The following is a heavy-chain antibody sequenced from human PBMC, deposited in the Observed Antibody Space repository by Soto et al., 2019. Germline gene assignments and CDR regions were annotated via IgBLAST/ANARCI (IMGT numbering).Heavy chain of an antibody. CDR1: GGSISSNNW. V-gene: IGHV4-4*02. CDR3: ARVYSGSYSDS. CDR2: IFHSGST. D-gene: IGHD1-26*01. Sequence: LSLTCAVSGGSISSNNWWSWVRQPPGKGLEWIGEIFHSGSTHYSPSLKSRVTISVDKSKNHFSLNLTSVTAADTAVYYCARVYSGSYSDSWGQGTLVTVSS. J-gene: IGHJ4*02.